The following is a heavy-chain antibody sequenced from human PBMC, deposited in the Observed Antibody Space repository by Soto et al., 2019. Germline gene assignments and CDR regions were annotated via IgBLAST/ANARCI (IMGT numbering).Heavy chain of an antibody. Sequence: KASETLSLTCTVSGGSISSYYRSWIRQPPGKGLEWIGYIYYSGSTNYNPSLKSRVTISVDTSKNQFSLKLSSVTAADTAVYYCARDLDGDYSAWFDPWGQGTLVTVS. J-gene: IGHJ5*02. D-gene: IGHD4-17*01. CDR3: ARDLDGDYSAWFDP. V-gene: IGHV4-59*01. CDR2: IYYSGST. CDR1: GGSISSYY.